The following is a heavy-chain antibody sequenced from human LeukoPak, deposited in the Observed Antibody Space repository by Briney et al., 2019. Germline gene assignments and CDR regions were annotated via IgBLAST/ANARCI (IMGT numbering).Heavy chain of an antibody. CDR1: GFTFNGYW. CDR2: IKEDGSAQ. J-gene: IGHJ5*02. D-gene: IGHD2-2*01. CDR3: ATSSNAPGNH. Sequence: GGSPRLSCAASGFTFNGYWMSWVRQAPGKGLEWVANIKEDGSAQYYVGSVKGRFTISRDNAKNSLSLQMNSLRAEDTAVYYCATSSNAPGNHWGQGTLVTVSP. V-gene: IGHV3-7*01.